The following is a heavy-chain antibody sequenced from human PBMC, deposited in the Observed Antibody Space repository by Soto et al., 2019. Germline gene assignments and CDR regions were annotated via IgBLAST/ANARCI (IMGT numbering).Heavy chain of an antibody. D-gene: IGHD1-1*01. V-gene: IGHV3-74*01. CDR2: IDTNGRGS. CDR3: ARDHGRDNQIPANAFDI. J-gene: IGHJ3*02. Sequence: EVQLVESGGGLVQPGGSLRLSCATSGFIFSTYWMHWVRLVPGKGLVWVSRIDTNGRGSVYSDSVKGRFTISRDNAKNTLFQQMNSLRAEDTAVYYCARDHGRDNQIPANAFDILGQGTKDTVSS. CDR1: GFIFSTYW.